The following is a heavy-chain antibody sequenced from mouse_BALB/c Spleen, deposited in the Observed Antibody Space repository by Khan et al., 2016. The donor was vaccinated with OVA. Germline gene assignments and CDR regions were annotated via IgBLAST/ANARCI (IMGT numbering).Heavy chain of an antibody. CDR1: GYTFTTAG. CDR2: INTHSGVP. D-gene: IGHD2-14*01. Sequence: QIQLVQSGSELKKPGETVRISCKASGYTFTTAGMQWVQKMPGKGLKWIGWINTHSGVPKYAEDFKGRFAFSLETSASTAYLQITNLKNEDTATYFCARGGAAYYRYDGGAMDYWGQGTLVTVSS. V-gene: IGHV9-4*02. CDR3: ARGGAAYYRYDGGAMDY. J-gene: IGHJ4*01.